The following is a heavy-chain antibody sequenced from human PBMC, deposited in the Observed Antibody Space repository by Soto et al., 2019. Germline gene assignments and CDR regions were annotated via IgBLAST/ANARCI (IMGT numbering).Heavy chain of an antibody. V-gene: IGHV4-59*12. CDR2: IYYSGST. D-gene: IGHD6-13*01. Sequence: SETLSLTCTVSGGSISSYYWSWIRQPPGKGLEWIGYIYYSGSTNYNPSLKSRVTISVDTSKNQFSLKLSSVTAADTAVYYCARDQYSSTPYYYYYGMDVWGQGTTVTVSS. CDR3: ARDQYSSTPYYYYYGMDV. J-gene: IGHJ6*02. CDR1: GGSISSYY.